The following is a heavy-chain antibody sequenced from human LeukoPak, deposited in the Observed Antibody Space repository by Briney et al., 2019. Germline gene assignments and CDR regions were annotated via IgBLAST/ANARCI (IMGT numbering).Heavy chain of an antibody. J-gene: IGHJ4*02. CDR1: GGTFSSYA. Sequence: SVKVSCKASGGTFSSYAISWVRQAPGQGLEWMGGIIPIFGTANYAQKFQGRVTITADESTSTAYTELSSLRSEDTAVYYCARVDGGPEHLDWLLRNWGQGTLVTVSS. D-gene: IGHD3-9*01. CDR3: ARVDGGPEHLDWLLRN. V-gene: IGHV1-69*01. CDR2: IIPIFGTA.